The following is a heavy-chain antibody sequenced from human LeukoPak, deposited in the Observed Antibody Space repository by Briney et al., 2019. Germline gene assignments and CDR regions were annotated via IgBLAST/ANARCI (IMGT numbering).Heavy chain of an antibody. J-gene: IGHJ4*02. CDR1: GGSISSYY. Sequence: SETLSLTCTVSGGSISSYYWSWIRQPPGKGLEWIGYIYYSGSTNYNPSLKSRVTISVGTSKNQFSLKLSSVTAADTAVYYCARGIAAAGTGDYWGQGTLVTVPS. CDR3: ARGIAAAGTGDY. CDR2: IYYSGST. V-gene: IGHV4-59*01. D-gene: IGHD6-13*01.